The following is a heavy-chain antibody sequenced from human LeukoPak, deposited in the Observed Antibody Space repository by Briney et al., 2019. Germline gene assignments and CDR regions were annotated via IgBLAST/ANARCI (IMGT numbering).Heavy chain of an antibody. CDR2: ISSSSSYT. V-gene: IGHV3-11*06. CDR3: ARDRARTRYFDL. D-gene: IGHD1-26*01. J-gene: IGHJ2*01. CDR1: GFTLSDYY. Sequence: KPGGSLRLSCAASGFTLSDYYMSWIRQAPGKGLEWVSYISSSSSYTNYADSVKGRFTISRDNAKSSLYLQMNSLRAEDTAVYYCARDRARTRYFDLWGRGTLVTVSS.